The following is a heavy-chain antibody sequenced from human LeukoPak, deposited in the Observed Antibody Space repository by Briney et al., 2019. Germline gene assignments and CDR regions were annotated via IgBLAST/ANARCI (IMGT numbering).Heavy chain of an antibody. CDR2: ISGSGGST. Sequence: GGSLRLSCAASGFTFSSYAMSWVRQAPGKGLEWVSAISGSGGSTYYADSVKGRFTISKEYLQMNSLRDEDTAVYYCAKDLAVAGINAFNIWGQGTLVTVSS. CDR1: GFTFSSYA. V-gene: IGHV3-23*01. CDR3: AKDLAVAGINAFNI. J-gene: IGHJ3*02. D-gene: IGHD6-13*01.